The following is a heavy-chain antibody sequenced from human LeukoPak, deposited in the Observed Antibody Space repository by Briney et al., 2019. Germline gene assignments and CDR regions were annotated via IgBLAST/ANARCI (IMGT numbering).Heavy chain of an antibody. V-gene: IGHV4-30-2*01. CDR2: IYHSGST. J-gene: IGHJ4*02. CDR1: GGSISSGGYY. Sequence: SETLSLTCTVSGGSISSGGYYWSWIRQPPGKGLEWIGYIYHSGSTYYNPSLKSRVTISVDRSKNQFSLKLSSVTAADTAAYYCARDVGASNFDYWGQGILVTVSS. CDR3: ARDVGASNFDY. D-gene: IGHD1-26*01.